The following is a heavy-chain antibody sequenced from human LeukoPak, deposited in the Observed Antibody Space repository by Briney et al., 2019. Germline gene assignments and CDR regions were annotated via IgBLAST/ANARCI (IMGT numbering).Heavy chain of an antibody. CDR1: GFTFSKYW. CDR3: ATKQWLAPPPDS. Sequence: GGSLRLSCAASGFTFSKYWMLWVRQAPGKGLESVSRINTDGTVTTYAGSVKGRFTVSRDNADNTMFLQMNSVRDEDTAVYYCATKQWLAPPPDSWGQGTPITVSS. V-gene: IGHV3-74*01. J-gene: IGHJ4*02. D-gene: IGHD6-19*01. CDR2: INTDGTVT.